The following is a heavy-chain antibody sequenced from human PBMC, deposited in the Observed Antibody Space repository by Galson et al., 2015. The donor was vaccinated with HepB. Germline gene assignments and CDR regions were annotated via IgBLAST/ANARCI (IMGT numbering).Heavy chain of an antibody. CDR1: GFTFSGSG. D-gene: IGHD3/OR15-3a*01. J-gene: IGHJ6*01. CDR2: IRNGANYYAT. V-gene: IGHV3-73*01. Sequence: SLRLSCAASGFTFSGSGIHWVRQAPGKGLEWVGRIRNGANYYATAYAPSVRGRFTVSRDDLKSTAYLQMNSLTPEDTAVYYCTRPGYGSSWFLDYAHGVDVWGQGTTVIVST. CDR3: TRPGYGSSWFLDYAHGVDV.